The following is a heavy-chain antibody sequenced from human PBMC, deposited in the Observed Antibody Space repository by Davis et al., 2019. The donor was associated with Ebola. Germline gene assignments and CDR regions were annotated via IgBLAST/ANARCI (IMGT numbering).Heavy chain of an antibody. V-gene: IGHV3-74*01. Sequence: GESLKISCAASGFIFSSYWMHWVRQAPGKGLVWVSRINSDGSSTNYADSVKGRFTISRDNAKNTLYLQMNSLRAEDTAVYYCARGQGWLQHWGQGTLVTVSS. CDR1: GFIFSSYW. D-gene: IGHD2-15*01. CDR2: INSDGSST. J-gene: IGHJ1*01. CDR3: ARGQGWLQH.